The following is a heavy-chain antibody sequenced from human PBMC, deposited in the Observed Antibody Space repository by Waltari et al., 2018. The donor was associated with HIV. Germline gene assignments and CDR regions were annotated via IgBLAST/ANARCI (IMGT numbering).Heavy chain of an antibody. J-gene: IGHJ5*02. CDR2: INNSGTT. V-gene: IGHV4-34*01. CDR1: GGSFDEYY. CDR3: ARTYKRITLFEIIRELSWFDP. Sequence: QVQLQQWGAGLLKPSETLSLTCAISGGSFDEYYRAWIRQTTEKGLGWLGDINNSGTTTYNPSLKSRVTVSIDTAKNQFSLNLRSVTAADTAVYYCARTYKRITLFEIIRELSWFDPWGQGTLVTVSS. D-gene: IGHD1-20*01.